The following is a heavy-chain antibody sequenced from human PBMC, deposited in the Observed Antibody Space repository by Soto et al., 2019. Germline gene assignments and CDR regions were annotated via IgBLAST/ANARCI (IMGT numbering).Heavy chain of an antibody. Sequence: EVQLLESGGGLVQPGGSLKLSCATSGFAFSNYDMNWVRQAPGKGLEWVSAFSRSGGSTYYADSVRGRFTISRDNSKNTVFLQMNSLRVEDTAVYYCAKSYYLSGRLDWAQGNLVTVSS. V-gene: IGHV3-23*01. D-gene: IGHD3-16*01. CDR2: FSRSGGST. CDR3: AKSYYLSGRLD. CDR1: GFAFSNYD. J-gene: IGHJ4*02.